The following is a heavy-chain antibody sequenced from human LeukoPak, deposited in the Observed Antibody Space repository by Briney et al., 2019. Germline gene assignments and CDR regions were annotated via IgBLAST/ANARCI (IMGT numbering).Heavy chain of an antibody. Sequence: SETLSLTCAVYGGSFSGYYWSWIRQPPGKGLEWIGEINHSGSTNYNPSLKSRVTISVDTSKNQFSLKLSSVTAADTAVYYCARRIRYSSGWYGGEDYWGQGTLVTVSS. J-gene: IGHJ4*02. CDR3: ARRIRYSSGWYGGEDY. V-gene: IGHV4-34*01. CDR2: INHSGST. CDR1: GGSFSGYY. D-gene: IGHD6-19*01.